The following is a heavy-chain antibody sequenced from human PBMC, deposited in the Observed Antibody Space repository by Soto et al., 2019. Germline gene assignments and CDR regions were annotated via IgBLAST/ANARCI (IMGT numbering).Heavy chain of an antibody. CDR2: ISNSGGNT. CDR3: AKEWGRPLDY. CDR1: GFTFSSYA. D-gene: IGHD7-27*01. V-gene: IGHV3-23*01. J-gene: IGHJ4*02. Sequence: EVQLLQSGGGLVQPGGSLRLSCAASGFTFSSYAISWVRQAPGKGLEWVSAISNSGGNTYYADSVMGRFTISRDNSKNTLFLQMNSLRAGDTAIYYCAKEWGRPLDYWGQGTLVTVSS.